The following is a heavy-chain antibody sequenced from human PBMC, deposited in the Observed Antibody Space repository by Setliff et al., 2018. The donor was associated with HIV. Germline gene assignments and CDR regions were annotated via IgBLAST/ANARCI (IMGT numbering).Heavy chain of an antibody. CDR2: AGSADYGGNA. Sequence: PSETLSLTCTVSGGSISNSNYFWDWIRQPPGKGLEWIGSAGSADYGGNAYYNPSLKSRVTISVETSKNQFSLKLTSVTAADTAVYYCAREGEILVGATAAYFDNWGQGALVTVSS. J-gene: IGHJ4*02. D-gene: IGHD1-26*01. V-gene: IGHV4-39*07. CDR1: GGSISNSNYF. CDR3: AREGEILVGATAAYFDN.